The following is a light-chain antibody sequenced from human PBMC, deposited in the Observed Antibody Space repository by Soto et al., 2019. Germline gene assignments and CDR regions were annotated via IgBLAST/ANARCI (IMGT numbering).Light chain of an antibody. V-gene: IGKV3-20*01. Sequence: EIVLTQSPGTLSLSPGERATLSCGASQSVSSNYLAWYQQKPGRAPRLLIYGASTRASGFPDRFSGSGSGTDFTLTISRLEPEDFAMYYCQVYNSSPWTFGQGTKVDIK. CDR1: QSVSSNY. CDR3: QVYNSSPWT. J-gene: IGKJ1*01. CDR2: GAS.